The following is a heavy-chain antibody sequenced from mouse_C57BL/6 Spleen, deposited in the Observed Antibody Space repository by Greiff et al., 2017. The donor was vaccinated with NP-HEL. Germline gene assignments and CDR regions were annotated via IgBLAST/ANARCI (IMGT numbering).Heavy chain of an antibody. D-gene: IGHD4-1*01. J-gene: IGHJ2*01. CDR2: IYPGDGDT. CDR1: GYAFSSSW. Sequence: VQLQQSGPELVKPGASVKISCKASGYAFSSSWMNWVKQRPGKGLEWIGRIYPGDGDTNYNGKFKGKATLTADKSSSTAYMQLSSLTSEDSAVYFCARLGLSGTDYWGQGTTLTVSS. CDR3: ARLGLSGTDY. V-gene: IGHV1-82*01.